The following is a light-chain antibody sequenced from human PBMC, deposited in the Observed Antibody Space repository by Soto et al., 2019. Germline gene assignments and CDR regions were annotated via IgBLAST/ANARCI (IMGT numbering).Light chain of an antibody. V-gene: IGKV1-9*01. CDR2: AAS. CDR3: QQFNSDPFT. CDR1: QGITND. J-gene: IGKJ3*01. Sequence: DIQLTQSPSFLSASVGDRVTITCRASQGITNDLAWYQQKPGKAPKLLIYAASSLQRGVPSTFSGSGFGTESTLTISSLQPEDFATYFCQQFNSDPFTFGPGTTVDFK.